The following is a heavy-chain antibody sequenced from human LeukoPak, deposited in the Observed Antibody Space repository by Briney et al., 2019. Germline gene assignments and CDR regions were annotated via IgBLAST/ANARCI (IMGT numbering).Heavy chain of an antibody. J-gene: IGHJ3*02. CDR2: VSAYNGNT. CDR1: GYTFISYG. D-gene: IGHD2-2*01. V-gene: IGHV1-18*01. Sequence: VASVKVSCKASGYTFISYGISWVRQGPGQGLEWMGWVSAYNGNTNSAQKFQGRVTMTTDTSTSTAYMELRSLRSDDTAVYYCARVYPDAFDIWGQGTMVTVSS. CDR3: ARVYPDAFDI.